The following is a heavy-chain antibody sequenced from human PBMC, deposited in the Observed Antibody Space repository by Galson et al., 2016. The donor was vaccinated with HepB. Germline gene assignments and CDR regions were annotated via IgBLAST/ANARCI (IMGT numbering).Heavy chain of an antibody. CDR2: VQYSGTT. Sequence: ETLSLTCCVSGGSVSSGSYYWSWIRQSPGKGLEMLGYVQYSGTTNYNPSLKSRVTISVAPSKTHFSLTLTSVTAADTAVYYCARLLRQTEYWGQGTLVTVSS. D-gene: IGHD1-14*01. CDR3: ARLLRQTEY. CDR1: GGSVSSGSYY. V-gene: IGHV4-61*03. J-gene: IGHJ4*02.